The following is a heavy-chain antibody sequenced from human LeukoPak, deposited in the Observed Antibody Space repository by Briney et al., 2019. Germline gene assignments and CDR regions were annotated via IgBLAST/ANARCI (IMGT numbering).Heavy chain of an antibody. Sequence: GGSLRLSCAASGFTFGDYVMNWVRRAPGKGLEWVSAISGSGGSTYYADSVKGRFTISRDNSKNTLYLQMNSLRAEDTAVYYCAKPDYDFWSGYHYYYMDVWGKGTTVTVSS. V-gene: IGHV3-23*01. CDR2: ISGSGGST. CDR1: GFTFGDYV. CDR3: AKPDYDFWSGYHYYYMDV. J-gene: IGHJ6*03. D-gene: IGHD3-3*01.